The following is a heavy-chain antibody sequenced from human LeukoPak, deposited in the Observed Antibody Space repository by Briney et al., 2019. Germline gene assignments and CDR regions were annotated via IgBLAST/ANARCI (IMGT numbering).Heavy chain of an antibody. CDR3: ARDDLPDRGCNHPLLDY. D-gene: IGHD3-16*01. V-gene: IGHV3-23*01. CDR2: ISGSGGST. J-gene: IGHJ4*02. Sequence: PGGSLRLSCAASGYTFSSYAMSWVRQAPGKGLEWVSAISGSGGSTYYADSVKGRFTISRDNSKKTLYLQMNSLRAEDTAVYYCARDDLPDRGCNHPLLDYWGQGTLVTVSS. CDR1: GYTFSSYA.